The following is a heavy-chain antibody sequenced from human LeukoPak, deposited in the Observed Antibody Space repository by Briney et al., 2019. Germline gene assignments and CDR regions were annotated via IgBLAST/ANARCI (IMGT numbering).Heavy chain of an antibody. CDR2: IYYSGST. CDR1: GGSISSSSYY. V-gene: IGHV4-39*02. D-gene: IGHD7-27*01. Sequence: SETLSLTCTVSGGSISSSSYYWGWICQPPGKGLEWIGSIYYSGSTYYNPSLKSRVTISVDTSKNHFSLKLTSVTAADTAVYYCARVGPNWGFKENFDFWGQGTLVTVSS. J-gene: IGHJ4*02. CDR3: ARVGPNWGFKENFDF.